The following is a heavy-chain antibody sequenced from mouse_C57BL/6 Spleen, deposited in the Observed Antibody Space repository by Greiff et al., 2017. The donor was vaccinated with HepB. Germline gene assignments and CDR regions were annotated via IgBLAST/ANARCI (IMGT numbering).Heavy chain of an antibody. D-gene: IGHD1-1*01. Sequence: QVHVKQPGAELVRPGSSVKLSCKASGYTFTSYWMDWVKQRPGQGLEWIGNIYPSDSETHYNQKFKDKATLTVDKSSSTAYMQLSSLTSEDSAVYYCARGGITTVVARYYFDYWGQGTTLTVSS. CDR2: IYPSDSET. V-gene: IGHV1-61*01. J-gene: IGHJ2*01. CDR1: GYTFTSYW. CDR3: ARGGITTVVARYYFDY.